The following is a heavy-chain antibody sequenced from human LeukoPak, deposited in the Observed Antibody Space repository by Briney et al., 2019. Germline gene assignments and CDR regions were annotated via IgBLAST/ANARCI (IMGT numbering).Heavy chain of an antibody. CDR1: GGSFSGYY. CDR2: INNGGRT. Sequence: SETLSLACAVYGGSFSGYYWSWIRQPPGKGLEWIAEINNGGRTNYNPSLESRVTISVDTSKNQFSLNVRSVTAADTAVYYCARADCSSSTCYLRRSWFDPWGQGTLVTVSS. D-gene: IGHD2-2*01. V-gene: IGHV4-34*01. CDR3: ARADCSSSTCYLRRSWFDP. J-gene: IGHJ5*02.